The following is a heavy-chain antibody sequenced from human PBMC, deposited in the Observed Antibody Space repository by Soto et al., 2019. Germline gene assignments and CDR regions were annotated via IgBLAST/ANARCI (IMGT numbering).Heavy chain of an antibody. CDR1: GDSISSYY. CDR2: MFYNGNT. Sequence: QVQLQESGPGLVKPWETLSLTCTVSGDSISSYYWNWIRQPPEKGLEWIGYMFYNGNTNYNPSLKSRVTRSVDTAKNQFSLRLNSVTAADTAVYYCASGRYDSSGAWSFDIWGQGTMVTVSS. D-gene: IGHD3-22*01. J-gene: IGHJ3*02. CDR3: ASGRYDSSGAWSFDI. V-gene: IGHV4-59*01.